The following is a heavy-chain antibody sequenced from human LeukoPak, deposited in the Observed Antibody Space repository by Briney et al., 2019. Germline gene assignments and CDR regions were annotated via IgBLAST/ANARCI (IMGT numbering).Heavy chain of an antibody. J-gene: IGHJ3*02. D-gene: IGHD2-21*02. CDR2: MSPNSDNR. V-gene: IGHV1-8*01. Sequence: GASVKVSCKASGYTFTSYDISWVRQATGQGLEWMGRMSPNSDNRGYEQNFQGRVTITTDTSISTAYMELSSLRSEDTAVYYCAAIMVVTAGVAFNICGQGTMVTVSS. CDR1: GYTFTSYD. CDR3: AAIMVVTAGVAFNI.